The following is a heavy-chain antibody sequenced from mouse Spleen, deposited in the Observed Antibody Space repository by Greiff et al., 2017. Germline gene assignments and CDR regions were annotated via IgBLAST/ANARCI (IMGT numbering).Heavy chain of an antibody. CDR1: GYAFTNYL. CDR3: ARGPYDGYAY. J-gene: IGHJ3*01. CDR2: INPGSGGT. Sequence: QVQLQQSGAELVRPGTSVKVSCKASGYAFTNYLIEWVKQRPGQGLEWIGVINPGSGGTNYNEKFKGKATLTADKSSSTAYMQLSSLTSEDSAVYFCARGPYDGYAYWGQGTLVTVSA. D-gene: IGHD2-3*01. V-gene: IGHV1-54*01.